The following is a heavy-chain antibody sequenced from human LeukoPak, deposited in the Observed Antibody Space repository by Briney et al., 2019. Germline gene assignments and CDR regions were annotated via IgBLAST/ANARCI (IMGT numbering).Heavy chain of an antibody. Sequence: GGSLRLSCAASGFTFSNYGMHWVRQAPGKGLEWVALIRFDGSHKYYADSVKGRFTISRDNAKNSLYLQMNSLRAEDTAVYYCARERGAAAGTLDYWGQGTLVTVSS. D-gene: IGHD6-13*01. CDR3: ARERGAAAGTLDY. CDR1: GFTFSNYG. V-gene: IGHV3-33*01. CDR2: IRFDGSHK. J-gene: IGHJ4*02.